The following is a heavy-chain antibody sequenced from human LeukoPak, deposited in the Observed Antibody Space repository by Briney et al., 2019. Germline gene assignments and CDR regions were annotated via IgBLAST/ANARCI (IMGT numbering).Heavy chain of an antibody. D-gene: IGHD3-22*01. Sequence: GASVKVSCKASGDIFTSYGISWVRQAPRQGLEWMGWISVYNGNTNYVQKFQDRVTMTTDTSTSTAYMELRSLRSDDTAVYYCARVQPHRIYYDDSDYPTRNDYWGQGTLVTVSS. CDR3: ARVQPHRIYYDDSDYPTRNDY. CDR1: GDIFTSYG. V-gene: IGHV1-18*01. CDR2: ISVYNGNT. J-gene: IGHJ4*02.